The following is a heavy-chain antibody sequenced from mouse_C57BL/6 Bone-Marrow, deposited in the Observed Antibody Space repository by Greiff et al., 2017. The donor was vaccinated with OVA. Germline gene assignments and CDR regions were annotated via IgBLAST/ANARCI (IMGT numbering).Heavy chain of an antibody. D-gene: IGHD1-1*01. Sequence: EVQLVESGGGLVQPGGSLKLSCAASGFTFSDYYMYWVRQTPEKRLEWVAYISNGGGSTYYPDTVKGRFTITRDNAKNTLCLQMSRLKSEDTAMYYCARHAYGSSYNAMDYWGQGTSVTVSS. V-gene: IGHV5-12*01. J-gene: IGHJ4*01. CDR3: ARHAYGSSYNAMDY. CDR1: GFTFSDYY. CDR2: ISNGGGST.